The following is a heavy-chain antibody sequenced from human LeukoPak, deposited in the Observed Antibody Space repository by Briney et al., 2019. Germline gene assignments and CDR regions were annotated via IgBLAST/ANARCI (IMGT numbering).Heavy chain of an antibody. V-gene: IGHV4-39*01. CDR2: IYSSGNT. D-gene: IGHD1-1*01. CDR3: ARHLSGTTMSHYFDY. Sequence: PSETLSLTWSVSGDSISSGRNYWGWIRQSPGEGLEWIASIYSSGNTHSNPSLKSRVSISVDTSKNQVSLKLYSVTASDAAIYYCARHLSGTTMSHYFDYWGQGTLVTVSS. J-gene: IGHJ4*02. CDR1: GDSISSGRNY.